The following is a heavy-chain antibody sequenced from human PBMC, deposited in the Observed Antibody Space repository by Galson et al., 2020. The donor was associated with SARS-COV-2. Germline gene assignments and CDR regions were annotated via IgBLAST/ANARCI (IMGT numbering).Heavy chain of an antibody. CDR2: IHYSGST. J-gene: IGHJ3*02. Sequence: SETLSLTCTVSGGSISSYSWSWIRQPPGKGLEWIGYIHYSGSTNYNPSLKSRVTISVDTSKNQFSLKLSSVTAADTAVYYCARVDCSGGSCYYYAVDIWGQGTMVTVSS. CDR1: GGSISSYS. V-gene: IGHV4-59*13. D-gene: IGHD2-15*01. CDR3: ARVDCSGGSCYYYAVDI.